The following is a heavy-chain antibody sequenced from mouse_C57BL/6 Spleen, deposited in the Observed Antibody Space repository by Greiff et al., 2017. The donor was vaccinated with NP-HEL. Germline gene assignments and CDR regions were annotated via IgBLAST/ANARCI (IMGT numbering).Heavy chain of an antibody. D-gene: IGHD1-1*01. CDR2: IYPGDGDT. Sequence: QVQLQQSGPELVKPGASVKISCKASGYAFSSSWMNWVKQRPGKGLEWIGRIYPGDGDTNYNGKFKGKATLTADKSSSTAYMQLSSLTSEDSAVYFCASPTVVATRDDGDYWGKGTTLKVSS. V-gene: IGHV1-82*01. CDR1: GYAFSSSW. CDR3: ASPTVVATRDDGDY. J-gene: IGHJ2*01.